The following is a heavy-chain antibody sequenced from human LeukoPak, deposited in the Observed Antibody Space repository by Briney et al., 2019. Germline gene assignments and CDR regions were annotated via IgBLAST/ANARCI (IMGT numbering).Heavy chain of an antibody. Sequence: SETLSLICTVSGGSISSSSYYWGWIRQPPGKGLEWIGSIYYSGSTYYNPSLKSRVTISVDTSKNQFSLKLSSVTAADTAVYYCARPVVPARDAFDIWGQGTMATVSS. V-gene: IGHV4-39*01. CDR2: IYYSGST. J-gene: IGHJ3*02. CDR1: GGSISSSSYY. CDR3: ARPVVPARDAFDI. D-gene: IGHD2-2*01.